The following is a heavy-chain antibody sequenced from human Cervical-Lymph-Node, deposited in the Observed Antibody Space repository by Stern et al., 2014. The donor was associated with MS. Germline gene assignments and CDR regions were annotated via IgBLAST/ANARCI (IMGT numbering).Heavy chain of an antibody. V-gene: IGHV4-4*02. CDR1: DGSISSSNW. CDR3: AKMGVTDTFWYFDL. Sequence: QLQLQESGPGLVKPSGTLSLTCAVSDGSISSSNWWTWVRPPPGKGLEWIGEIYHSGSTNYNPSLKSRVTMSVDKSKNHFSLRLSSVTAADTAVYYCAKMGVTDTFWYFDLWGRGTLVTVSS. J-gene: IGHJ2*01. CDR2: IYHSGST. D-gene: IGHD2-21*02.